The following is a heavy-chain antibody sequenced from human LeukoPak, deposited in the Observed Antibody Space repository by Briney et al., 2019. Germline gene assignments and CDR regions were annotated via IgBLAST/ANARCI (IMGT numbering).Heavy chain of an antibody. J-gene: IGHJ4*02. Sequence: GESLKISCKGSGYSFTSYWIGWVRQMPGKGLEWMGIIYPGDSDTRYSPSFQGQVTISAGRSISTAYLQWSSLKASDTAMYYCARRYCSGGSCYGTFDYWGQGTLVTVSS. CDR1: GYSFTSYW. CDR3: ARRYCSGGSCYGTFDY. CDR2: IYPGDSDT. D-gene: IGHD2-15*01. V-gene: IGHV5-51*01.